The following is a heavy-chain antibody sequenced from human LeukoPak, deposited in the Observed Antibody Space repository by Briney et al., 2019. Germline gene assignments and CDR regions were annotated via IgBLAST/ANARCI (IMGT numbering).Heavy chain of an antibody. CDR1: GFTFRSYS. V-gene: IGHV3-21*01. J-gene: IGHJ4*02. Sequence: GGSLRLSCTTSGFTFRSYSMNWVRQAPGKGLEWVSFISSSSSYIYYADSVKGRFTISRDNAKNSLYLQMSSLRAEDAAVYYCARGVGSAYYYYFDYWGQGTLVTVSS. CDR2: ISSSSSYI. D-gene: IGHD3-22*01. CDR3: ARGVGSAYYYYFDY.